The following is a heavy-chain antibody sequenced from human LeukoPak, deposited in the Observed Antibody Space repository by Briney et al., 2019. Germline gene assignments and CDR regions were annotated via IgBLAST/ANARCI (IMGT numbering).Heavy chain of an antibody. J-gene: IGHJ4*02. CDR1: GFTFSSYG. Sequence: GGSLRLSCAASGFTFSSYGMHRVRQAPGKGLEWVAVISYDGSNKYYADSVEGRFTISRDNSKNTLYLQMNSLRAEDTAVYYCASFGGSADWGQGTLVTVSS. V-gene: IGHV3-30*03. D-gene: IGHD3-10*01. CDR3: ASFGGSAD. CDR2: ISYDGSNK.